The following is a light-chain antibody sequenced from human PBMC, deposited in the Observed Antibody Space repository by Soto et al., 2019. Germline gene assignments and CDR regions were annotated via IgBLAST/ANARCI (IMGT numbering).Light chain of an antibody. CDR2: HTS. Sequence: DIAMTQSPAPLSVSPGARSTLSDRGSPSTRSRFFAWYQQKAGQAPKLLIHHTSDRATDFPDRFSGSGSGTDFTLTIDRLEPEDLAVYYCQQYDRSPYTFGQGTKVEIK. CDR1: PSTRSRF. J-gene: IGKJ2*01. V-gene: IGKV3-20*01. CDR3: QQYDRSPYT.